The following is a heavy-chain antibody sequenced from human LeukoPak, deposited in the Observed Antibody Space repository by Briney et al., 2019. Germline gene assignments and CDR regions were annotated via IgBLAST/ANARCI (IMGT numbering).Heavy chain of an antibody. Sequence: SETLSLTCTVSGGSISSSGYYWGWIRQPPGKGLEWIASIYYSGSTYYNPSLKSRVTISVDTSKNQLSLKLSSLTAADTAVYYCARHEYSGSYYGLSWYDPWGQGTLVTVS. CDR3: ARHEYSGSYYGLSWYDP. J-gene: IGHJ5*02. V-gene: IGHV4-39*01. CDR1: GGSISSSGYY. D-gene: IGHD1-26*01. CDR2: IYYSGST.